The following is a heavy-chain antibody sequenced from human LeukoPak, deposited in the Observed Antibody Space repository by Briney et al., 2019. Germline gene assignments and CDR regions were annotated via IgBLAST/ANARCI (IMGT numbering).Heavy chain of an antibody. CDR2: IYSGGST. CDR3: ARTTARLLLGDRTSGPCDF. D-gene: IGHD3-16*01. J-gene: IGHJ4*02. Sequence: PGGSLRLSCAASGFTFSSCGMHWVRQAPGKGLEWVSVIYSGGSTYYADSVKGRFTISRDNSKNTLYLQMNSLRAEDTAVYYCARTTARLLLGDRTSGPCDFWGRGTLVTVSS. CDR1: GFTFSSCG. V-gene: IGHV3-66*01.